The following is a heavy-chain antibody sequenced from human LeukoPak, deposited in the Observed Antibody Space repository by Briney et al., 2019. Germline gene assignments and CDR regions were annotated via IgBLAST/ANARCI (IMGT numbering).Heavy chain of an antibody. CDR2: IGASGGST. CDR1: GFTFSSYA. J-gene: IGHJ4*02. CDR3: ARVPLTIFGVVSDY. V-gene: IGHV3-23*01. D-gene: IGHD3-3*01. Sequence: GGSLRLSCAASGFTFSSYAMSWVRQAPGKGLEWVSGIGASGGSTYYADSVKGRFTISRDNAKNSLYLQMNSLRAEDTAVYYCARVPLTIFGVVSDYWGQGTLVTVSS.